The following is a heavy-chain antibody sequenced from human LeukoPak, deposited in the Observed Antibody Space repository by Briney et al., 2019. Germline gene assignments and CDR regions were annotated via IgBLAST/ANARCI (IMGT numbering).Heavy chain of an antibody. CDR2: INPSGGST. V-gene: IGHV1-46*01. J-gene: IGHJ6*03. D-gene: IGHD1-1*01. CDR3: ARDRSSVYRYYYMDV. Sequence: GASVKVSCKASGYTFTSYYMHWVRQAPGQGLEWMGIINPSGGSTSYAQKFQGRVTMTRDTSTSTVYMELSSLRSEDTAVYYCARDRSSVYRYYYMDVWGKGTTVTVSS. CDR1: GYTFTSYY.